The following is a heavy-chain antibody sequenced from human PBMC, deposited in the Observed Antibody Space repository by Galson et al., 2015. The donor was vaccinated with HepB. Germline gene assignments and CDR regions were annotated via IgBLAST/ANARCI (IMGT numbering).Heavy chain of an antibody. Sequence: SVKVSCKASGYTFTSYAMNWVRQAPGQGLEWMGWINTNTGNPTYAQGFTGRFVFSLDTSVSTAYLQISSLKAEDTAVYYCARVSPPGYSDYDLDYWGQGTLVTVSS. V-gene: IGHV7-4-1*02. D-gene: IGHD5-12*01. J-gene: IGHJ4*02. CDR2: INTNTGNP. CDR3: ARVSPPGYSDYDLDY. CDR1: GYTFTSYA.